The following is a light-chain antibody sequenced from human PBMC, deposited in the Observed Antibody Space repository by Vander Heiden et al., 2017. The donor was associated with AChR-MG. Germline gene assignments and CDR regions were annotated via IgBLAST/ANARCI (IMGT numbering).Light chain of an antibody. CDR2: AAS. J-gene: IGKJ4*01. CDR3: QQLNSYPLT. CDR1: QGISSY. V-gene: IGKV1-9*01. Sequence: IQLTQSPSSLSASVGDRVTITCRASQGISSYLAWYQQKPGKAPKLLIYAASTLQSGVPSRFSGSGSRTDFTLTISSLQPEEFATYYCQQLNSYPLTFGGGTKVEIK.